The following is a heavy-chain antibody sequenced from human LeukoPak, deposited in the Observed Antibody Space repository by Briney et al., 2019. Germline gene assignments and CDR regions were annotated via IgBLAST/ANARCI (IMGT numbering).Heavy chain of an antibody. D-gene: IGHD6-19*01. CDR3: AKGTTGYSSGWYNDY. Sequence: GGPLRLSCAASGFTFSSYAMSWVRQAPGKGLEWVSAISGSGGSTYYADSVKGRFTISRDNSKNTLYLQLNSLRAEDTAVYYCAKGTTGYSSGWYNDYWGQGTLVTVSS. V-gene: IGHV3-23*01. CDR1: GFTFSSYA. J-gene: IGHJ4*02. CDR2: ISGSGGST.